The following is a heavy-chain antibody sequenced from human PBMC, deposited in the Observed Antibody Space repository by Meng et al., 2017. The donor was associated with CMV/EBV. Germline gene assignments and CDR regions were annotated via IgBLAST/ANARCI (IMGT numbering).Heavy chain of an antibody. V-gene: IGHV3-48*03. D-gene: IGHD2/OR15-2a*01. Sequence: GGSLRLSCAVSGFTFSHYEMTWVRQAPGKGLEWICFISSNVRTMYYADSVRGRFAISRDNAKNPLFLQMNDLTAEDTAVYYYARLSGCSSTTCQEMDAFDIWGQGTMVTVSS. CDR2: ISSNVRTM. CDR3: ARLSGCSSTTCQEMDAFDI. CDR1: GFTFSHYE. J-gene: IGHJ3*02.